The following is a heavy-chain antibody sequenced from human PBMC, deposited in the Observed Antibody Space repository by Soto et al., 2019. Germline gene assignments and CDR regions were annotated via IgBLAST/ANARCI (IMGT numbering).Heavy chain of an antibody. CDR2: ISAYHGNT. D-gene: IGHD6-6*01. V-gene: IGHV1-18*01. Sequence: QVQLVQSGAEVKKPGASVKVSCTASGYTFTSYGISWVRQPPGQGLEWMGWISAYHGNTNYAQKLQGRVTMTTATSTSTAYMELRSLRSDDTAVYYCARDRERLIAAPFDYWGQGTLVTVSS. CDR3: ARDRERLIAAPFDY. J-gene: IGHJ4*02. CDR1: GYTFTSYG.